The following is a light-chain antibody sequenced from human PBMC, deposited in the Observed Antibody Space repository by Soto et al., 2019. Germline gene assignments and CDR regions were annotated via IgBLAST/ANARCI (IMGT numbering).Light chain of an antibody. CDR3: QQYGSSPPIT. J-gene: IGKJ5*01. V-gene: IGKV3-20*01. Sequence: EIVLTQSPGTLFLSPGERATLSCRASQSVSSSYLAWYQQKPGQAPRLLIYGASSRATGIPDRFSGSGSGTDFTLTISRLEPEDFAVYYCQQYGSSPPITFGQGTRL. CDR1: QSVSSSY. CDR2: GAS.